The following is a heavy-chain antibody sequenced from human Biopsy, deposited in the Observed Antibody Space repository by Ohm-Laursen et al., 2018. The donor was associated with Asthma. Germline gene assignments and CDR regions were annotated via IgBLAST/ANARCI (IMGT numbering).Heavy chain of an antibody. J-gene: IGHJ4*02. Sequence: SDTLSLTCTVSGDSIRRDYWSWIRQPPGRGLEWVGYIYYSGSTNYNPSLKSRITISVDASKNQFSLKLRSVTAADAAVYYCARGISRVTGLFDHFDSWGQGTLVTVSS. D-gene: IGHD2-21*02. CDR2: IYYSGST. CDR3: ARGISRVTGLFDHFDS. V-gene: IGHV4-59*07. CDR1: GDSIRRDY.